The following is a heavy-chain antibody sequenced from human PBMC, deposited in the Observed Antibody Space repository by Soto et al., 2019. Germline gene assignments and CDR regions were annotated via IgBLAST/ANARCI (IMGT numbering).Heavy chain of an antibody. CDR2: SHQSGNT. V-gene: IGHV4-4*02. Sequence: QVQLQESGPGLVMPSGTLSLTCAVYGVSISSHNWWTWVGQPPGKGLEWIGESHQSGNTNYNSSLESRVTISVDKSKNQFSLKLSSVTVADTAVYYCATRDNSRFYWGQGTLVTVSS. CDR3: ATRDNSRFY. J-gene: IGHJ4*02. CDR1: GVSISSHNW. D-gene: IGHD6-13*01.